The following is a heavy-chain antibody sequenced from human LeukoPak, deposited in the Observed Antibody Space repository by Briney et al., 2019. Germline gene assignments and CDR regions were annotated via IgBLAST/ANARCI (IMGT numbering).Heavy chain of an antibody. Sequence: PGGSLRLSCAASGFTFSSYAMHWVRQAPGKGLEWVAVISYDGSSKYYADSVKGRFTISRDNAKNSLYLQMNSLRAEDTAVYYCARWDPYGGHWYFDLWGRGTLVTVSS. J-gene: IGHJ2*01. D-gene: IGHD4-23*01. CDR2: ISYDGSSK. V-gene: IGHV3-30-3*01. CDR1: GFTFSSYA. CDR3: ARWDPYGGHWYFDL.